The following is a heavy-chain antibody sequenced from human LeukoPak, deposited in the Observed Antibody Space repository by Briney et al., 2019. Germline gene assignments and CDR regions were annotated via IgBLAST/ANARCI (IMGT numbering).Heavy chain of an antibody. J-gene: IGHJ4*02. CDR2: VYHTGHT. CDR1: GDSISGYY. V-gene: IGHV4-59*01. Sequence: SETLSLTCTVSGDSISGYYWSWIRQPPGNGLEWIGYVYHTGHTHYSPSLKSRVTVSLGTSRNQVSLILSSVTAADTAVYYCARHRFGHLFDYWGQGTLVFVSS. D-gene: IGHD3-16*01. CDR3: ARHRFGHLFDY.